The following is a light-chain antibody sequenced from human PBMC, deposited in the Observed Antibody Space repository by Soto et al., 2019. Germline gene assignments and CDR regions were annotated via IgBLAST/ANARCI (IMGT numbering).Light chain of an antibody. CDR2: GAS. CDR1: HIVSSSY. Sequence: EIVLTQSPGTLSLSPGERATLSCRASHIVSSSYLAWYQQKPGQALRLLIYGASSRATGIPDRFSGSGSGTDFTLTISRLEPEDFAVYYCQQYCSSPPITFGQGTRLEIK. J-gene: IGKJ5*01. V-gene: IGKV3-20*01. CDR3: QQYCSSPPIT.